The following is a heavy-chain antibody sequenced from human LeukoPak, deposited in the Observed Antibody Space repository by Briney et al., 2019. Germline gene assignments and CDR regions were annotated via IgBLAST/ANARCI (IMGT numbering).Heavy chain of an antibody. Sequence: SETLSLTCTVSGGSISRYYWSWIRQPPGKRLEWIGYIYYTVSTTYNPSLKSRVTISVDTSKNQFSLKLSSVTAADTAVYYCARHYYGDYPNLYYFDYWGQGTLVTVSS. CDR1: GGSISRYY. J-gene: IGHJ4*02. V-gene: IGHV4-59*08. CDR2: IYYTVST. CDR3: ARHYYGDYPNLYYFDY. D-gene: IGHD4-17*01.